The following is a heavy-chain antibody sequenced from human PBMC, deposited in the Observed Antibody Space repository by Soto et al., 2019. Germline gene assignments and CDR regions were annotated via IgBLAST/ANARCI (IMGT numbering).Heavy chain of an antibody. CDR2: INPRGGST. CDR3: ARSRMVATEGRRIGGS. J-gene: IGHJ4*02. CDR1: GDTFTSYY. V-gene: IGHV1-46*01. Sequence: ASWKCSWKASGDTFTSYYMHCGRHPPGQGLEWMGIINPRGGSTSYAQKCQGRVTMTRDTSTSTVYMELSSLRSEDTAVYYCARSRMVATEGRRIGGSRGQGTLVPVSS. D-gene: IGHD5-12*01.